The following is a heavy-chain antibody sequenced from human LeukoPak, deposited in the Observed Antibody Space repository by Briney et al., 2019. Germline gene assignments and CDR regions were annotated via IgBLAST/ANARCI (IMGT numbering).Heavy chain of an antibody. Sequence: PGGSLRLSCAASGFTFSSYSMNWVRQAPGKGLEWVAVISYDGSNKYYADSVKGRFTISRDNSKNTLYLQMNSLRAEDTAVYYCAREDQLLLEVDVGYFDYWGQGTLVTVSS. CDR1: GFTFSSYS. CDR3: AREDQLLLEVDVGYFDY. CDR2: ISYDGSNK. J-gene: IGHJ4*02. D-gene: IGHD2-2*01. V-gene: IGHV3-30*03.